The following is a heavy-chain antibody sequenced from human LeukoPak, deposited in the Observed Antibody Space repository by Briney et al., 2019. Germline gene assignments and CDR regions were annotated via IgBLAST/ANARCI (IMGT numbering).Heavy chain of an antibody. D-gene: IGHD6-19*01. Sequence: ASVKVSCKASGYTFTDYALHWVRQAPGQSLEWMGWITTGRGETRYSQEFQRRITFTRDTSASTVYMDLSDLRSEDTAVYYCARGGKQGRGGNYFASWGQEPLVAVSS. V-gene: IGHV1-3*03. J-gene: IGHJ4*02. CDR3: ARGGKQGRGGNYFAS. CDR1: GYTFTDYA. CDR2: ITTGRGET.